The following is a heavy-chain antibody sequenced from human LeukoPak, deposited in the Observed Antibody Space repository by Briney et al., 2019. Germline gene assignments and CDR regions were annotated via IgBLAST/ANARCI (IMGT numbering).Heavy chain of an antibody. Sequence: PGGSLRLSCAAAGFTFSNYWMHWVRQAPGKGRVWVSRIKSDGRTIYADSVKGRFTICRDNDKNTVSLQMNSLRAEDTGVYYCARAPSEIGGYYPEYFRHWGQGTLVTVSS. CDR3: ARAPSEIGGYYPEYFRH. J-gene: IGHJ1*01. CDR2: IKSDGRT. CDR1: GFTFSNYW. D-gene: IGHD3-22*01. V-gene: IGHV3-74*01.